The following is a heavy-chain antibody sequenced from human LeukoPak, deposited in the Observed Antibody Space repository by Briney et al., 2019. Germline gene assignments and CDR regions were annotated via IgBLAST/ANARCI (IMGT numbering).Heavy chain of an antibody. J-gene: IGHJ5*02. V-gene: IGHV1-2*02. Sequence: ASVKVSCKASGYTFTDYYIHWVRQAPGQGLEWMGWINPNSGGTIYAQKFQGTVTTTRDTSISTAYMELNRLRSDDTAVYYCARGARNYFASGSPWGQGTLITVSS. CDR3: ARGARNYFASGSP. CDR1: GYTFTDYY. D-gene: IGHD3-10*01. CDR2: INPNSGGT.